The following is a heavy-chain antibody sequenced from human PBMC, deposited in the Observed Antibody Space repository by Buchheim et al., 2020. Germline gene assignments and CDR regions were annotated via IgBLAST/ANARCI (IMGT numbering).Heavy chain of an antibody. D-gene: IGHD3-22*01. Sequence: EVQLVESGGGLVQPGGSLRLSCAASGFTFSNYEMNWVRQAPGKGLEWVSYLSSSGTTIYYADSVKGRFTISRDNAKNSLYLQMNSLRAEDTAVYYCARGVHHSGGYYPNAFDIWGQGT. CDR2: LSSSGTTI. CDR3: ARGVHHSGGYYPNAFDI. CDR1: GFTFSNYE. V-gene: IGHV3-48*03. J-gene: IGHJ3*02.